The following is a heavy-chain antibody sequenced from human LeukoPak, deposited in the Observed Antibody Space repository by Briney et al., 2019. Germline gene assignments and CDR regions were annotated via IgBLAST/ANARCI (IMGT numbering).Heavy chain of an antibody. D-gene: IGHD5-18*01. V-gene: IGHV3-21*01. CDR2: ISSAGSYI. CDR3: ARGLSYADY. CDR1: GFIFSSYS. Sequence: GGSLRLSCAASGFIFSSYSMNWVRQAPGKGLEWVSSISSAGSYIFCADSVKGRFTLSRDNAKHSVSLQMQRLRSEDTAVFYCARGLSYADYWGQGTLVTVSS. J-gene: IGHJ4*02.